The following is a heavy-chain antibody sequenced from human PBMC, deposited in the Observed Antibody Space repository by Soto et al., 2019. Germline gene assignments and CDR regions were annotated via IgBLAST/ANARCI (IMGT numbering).Heavy chain of an antibody. CDR1: GFSFPSYW. CDR2: IDPSDSYT. J-gene: IGHJ6*02. D-gene: IGHD3-10*01. CDR3: ARLYGSGSYYTTPNYYYGFDV. V-gene: IGHV5-10-1*01. Sequence: PGESLKISCKGSGFSFPSYWITWVRQMPGKGLEWIGRIDPSDSYTNYSPSFQGHVTISADKSISTAYLRWSSLKASDTAMYFCARLYGSGSYYTTPNYYYGFDVWGQGTKVTVYS.